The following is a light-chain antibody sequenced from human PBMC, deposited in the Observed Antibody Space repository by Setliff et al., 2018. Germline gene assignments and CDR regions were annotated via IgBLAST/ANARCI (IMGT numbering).Light chain of an antibody. CDR3: ATWDDRLNTYV. Sequence: PWERVNISCSGSSSNIGYNVVNWYQQVPGKAPKLLIYYNNLLSSGVSDRFSGSKSGTSASLAISGLQFEDEADYFCATWDDRLNTYVFGPGTKV. J-gene: IGLJ1*01. CDR2: YNN. CDR1: SSNIGYNV. V-gene: IGLV1-36*01.